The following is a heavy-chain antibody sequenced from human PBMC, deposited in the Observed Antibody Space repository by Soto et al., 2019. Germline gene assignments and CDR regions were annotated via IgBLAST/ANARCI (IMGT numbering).Heavy chain of an antibody. J-gene: IGHJ4*02. CDR3: ARGQEGVVATH. CDR1: GGSLRGYY. CDR2: VKDGGHT. V-gene: IGHV4-34*01. D-gene: IGHD5-12*01. Sequence: QVQLQQWGAGLLKPSETLSLNCAVTGGSLRGYYWSWIRQPPGKGLEWIGEVKDGGHTNYSPSLRGRVTISSDTSNNLFSLRLNSVTAADTGVYYCARGQEGVVATHWDQGSLVTVSS.